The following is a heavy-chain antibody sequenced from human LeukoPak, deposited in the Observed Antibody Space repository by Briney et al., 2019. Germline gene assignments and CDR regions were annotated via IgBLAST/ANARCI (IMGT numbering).Heavy chain of an antibody. D-gene: IGHD1/OR15-1a*01. Sequence: GGSLRLSCAASGFTFDDFAMHWVRQVPGKGLEWVSGISWNGGSIGYVDSVEGRFTISRDNAKNSVYLQMDSLRPEDTAFYFCAKDGTSVSRGREHYFDYWAQGTQVTVSS. V-gene: IGHV3-9*01. CDR2: ISWNGGSI. CDR3: AKDGTSVSRGREHYFDY. CDR1: GFTFDDFA. J-gene: IGHJ4*02.